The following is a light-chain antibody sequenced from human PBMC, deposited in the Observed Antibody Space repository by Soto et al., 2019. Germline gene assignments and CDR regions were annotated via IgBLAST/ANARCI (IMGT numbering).Light chain of an antibody. Sequence: EMVLTQSPGTLSLSPGEAATLSCRASQSVSGSYLAWYQQKPGQAPTLLIYGASIRAAGIPDRFSGSGSGTDFTLTIRRLEPEDFAVYYCQQYGSSPRTFGQGTKVDIK. CDR1: QSVSGSY. J-gene: IGKJ1*01. CDR3: QQYGSSPRT. CDR2: GAS. V-gene: IGKV3-20*01.